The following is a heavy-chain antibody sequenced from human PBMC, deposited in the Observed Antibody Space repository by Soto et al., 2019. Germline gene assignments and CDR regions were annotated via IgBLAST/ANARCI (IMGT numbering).Heavy chain of an antibody. CDR2: IYYTGGT. J-gene: IGHJ4*02. CDR1: GVSISDSY. Sequence: SETLSLTCTVSGVSISDSYWSWIRQPPGKGLEWIGYIYYTGGTNYNPSLKSRVTISLDTSKNHFSLRLSSVTAADTAVYYCARASYASGSWYFDYWGQGTPVTVSS. CDR3: ARASYASGSWYFDY. D-gene: IGHD3-10*01. V-gene: IGHV4-59*01.